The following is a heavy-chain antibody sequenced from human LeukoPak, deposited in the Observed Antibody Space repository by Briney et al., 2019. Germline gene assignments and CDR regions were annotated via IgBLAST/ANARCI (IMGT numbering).Heavy chain of an antibody. CDR1: GGSISSGDYY. V-gene: IGHV4-30-4*08. CDR3: ARVPSSYSSSWYYFDY. D-gene: IGHD6-13*01. Sequence: SETLSLTCTVSGGSISSGDYYWSWIRQPPGKGLEWIGYIYYSGSTYYNPSLKSRVTISVDTSKNQFSLKLSSVTAADTAVYYCARVPSSYSSSWYYFDYWGQGTLVTVSS. J-gene: IGHJ4*02. CDR2: IYYSGST.